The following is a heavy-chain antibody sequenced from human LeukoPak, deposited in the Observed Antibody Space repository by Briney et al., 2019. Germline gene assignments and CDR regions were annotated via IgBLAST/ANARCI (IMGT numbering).Heavy chain of an antibody. CDR3: AKGAGSSSWYYFDY. CDR1: GFTFSSYA. Sequence: GESLRLSCAASGFTFSSYAMSWVRQAPGKGLEWVSAISGSGGSTYYADSVKGRFTIPRDNSKNTLYLQMNSLRAEDTAVYYCAKGAGSSSWYYFDYWGQGTMVTVSS. J-gene: IGHJ4*02. CDR2: ISGSGGST. D-gene: IGHD6-13*01. V-gene: IGHV3-23*01.